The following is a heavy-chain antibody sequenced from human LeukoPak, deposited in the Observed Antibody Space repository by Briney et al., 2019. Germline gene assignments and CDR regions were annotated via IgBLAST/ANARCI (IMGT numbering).Heavy chain of an antibody. CDR2: VSSYNGNT. Sequence: ASVRVSCKASGYTFTSTGFCWVRQAPGQGREWMGWVSSYNGNTNYAQKFRGRVTMTTDTTTNKAYMELRSLRSDGTAVYFCARDDPQWRNAFDFWGQETMVSVSS. CDR1: GYTFTSTG. V-gene: IGHV1-18*01. J-gene: IGHJ3*01. D-gene: IGHD6-19*01. CDR3: ARDDPQWRNAFDF.